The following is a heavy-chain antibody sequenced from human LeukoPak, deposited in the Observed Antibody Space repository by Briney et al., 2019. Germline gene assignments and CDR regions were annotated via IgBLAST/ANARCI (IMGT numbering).Heavy chain of an antibody. Sequence: SETLSLTCTVSGGSISSYYWSWIRQPPGKGLEWIGYIYYSGSTSYNPSLKSRATISVDTSKNQFSLKLSSVTAADTAVYYCARQHYGSGSYYVDYWGQGTLVTVSS. V-gene: IGHV4-59*08. D-gene: IGHD3-10*01. J-gene: IGHJ4*02. CDR2: IYYSGST. CDR1: GGSISSYY. CDR3: ARQHYGSGSYYVDY.